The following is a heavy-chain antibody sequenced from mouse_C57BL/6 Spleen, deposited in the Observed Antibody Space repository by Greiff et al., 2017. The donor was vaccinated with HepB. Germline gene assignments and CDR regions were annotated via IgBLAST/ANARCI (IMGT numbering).Heavy chain of an antibody. CDR2: IHPNSGST. CDR1: GYTFTSYW. Sequence: QVQLQQPGAELVKPGASVKLSCKASGYTFTSYWMHWVKQRPGQGLEWIGMIHPNSGSTNYNEKFKIKATLTVDKSSSTAYMQLCSLTAEDSAVYDCARGVGRYYAMDYWGQGTSVTVSS. V-gene: IGHV1-64*01. J-gene: IGHJ4*01. D-gene: IGHD4-1*01. CDR3: ARGVGRYYAMDY.